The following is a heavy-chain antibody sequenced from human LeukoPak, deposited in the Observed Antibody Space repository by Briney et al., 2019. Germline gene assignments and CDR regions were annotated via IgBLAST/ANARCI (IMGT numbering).Heavy chain of an antibody. CDR3: AKDAYFGAAAGSYFDY. CDR1: GFTFSSYS. J-gene: IGHJ4*02. D-gene: IGHD6-13*01. Sequence: GGSLRLSCAASGFTFSSYSMNWDRQALGKGLEWVAFIRYDGSNKYYADSVKGRFTISRDNSKNTLYLQMNSLRAEDTAVYYCAKDAYFGAAAGSYFDYWGQGTLVTVSS. V-gene: IGHV3-30*02. CDR2: IRYDGSNK.